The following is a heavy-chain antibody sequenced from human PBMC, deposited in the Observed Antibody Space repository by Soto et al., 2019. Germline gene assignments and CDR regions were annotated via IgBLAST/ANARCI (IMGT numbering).Heavy chain of an antibody. CDR2: INAGNGNT. J-gene: IGHJ4*02. V-gene: IGHV1-3*01. CDR1: GYTFTSYA. D-gene: IGHD4-17*01. CDR3: ARDPPSPTTVVTGRDWLFDY. Sequence: ASVKFSCKASGYTFTSYAMHWVRQAPGQRLEWMGWINAGNGNTKYSQKFQGRVTITRDTSASTAYMELSSLRSEDTAVYYCARDPPSPTTVVTGRDWLFDYWGQGTLVTVSS.